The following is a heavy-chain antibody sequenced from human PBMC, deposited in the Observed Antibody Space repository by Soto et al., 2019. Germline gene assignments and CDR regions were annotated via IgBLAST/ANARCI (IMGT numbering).Heavy chain of an antibody. CDR3: ARGGGDFSGPDSFDI. D-gene: IGHD3-10*01. J-gene: IGHJ3*02. CDR2: ISDSGVT. CDR1: GDSIIRSF. V-gene: IGHV4-59*01. Sequence: QVQLQESGPRLVKSSETLSLVCSVSGDSIIRSFWGWIRQSPRQGLEYIGYISDSGVTDYDPSLKSRVTISVDTSKKQSSLKLTSVTAADTAMYYCARGGGDFSGPDSFDIWGQGTMVTVSS.